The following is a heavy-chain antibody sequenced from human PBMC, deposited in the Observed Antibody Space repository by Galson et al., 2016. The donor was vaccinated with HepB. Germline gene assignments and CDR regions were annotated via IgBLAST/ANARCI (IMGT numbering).Heavy chain of an antibody. CDR3: ARARAGGYESYDY. CDR1: GFAFSDYY. CDR2: ISTGGTYT. Sequence: SLRLSCAASGFAFSDYYMNWIRQPPGKGLEWVSYISTGGTYTNYADSVNGRFTISRDNAKNSLYLQMDSLRAEDRALYYCARARAGGYESYDYWGQGTLVTVSS. D-gene: IGHD5-12*01. V-gene: IGHV3-11*05. J-gene: IGHJ4*02.